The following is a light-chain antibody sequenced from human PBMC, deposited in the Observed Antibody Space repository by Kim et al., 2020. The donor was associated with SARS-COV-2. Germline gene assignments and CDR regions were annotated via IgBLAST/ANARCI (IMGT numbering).Light chain of an antibody. Sequence: GHSVTLSCTGTSSDVGSYNRVSWYQQPPGTAPKVIIYEVSDRPSGVPDRFSGSKSGNTASLTISGLQAEDEADYYCSSFTTSATYVFGTGTKVTV. V-gene: IGLV2-18*02. J-gene: IGLJ1*01. CDR2: EVS. CDR1: SSDVGSYNR. CDR3: SSFTTSATYV.